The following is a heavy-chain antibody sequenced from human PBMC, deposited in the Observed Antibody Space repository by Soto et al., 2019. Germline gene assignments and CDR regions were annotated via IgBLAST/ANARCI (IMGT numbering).Heavy chain of an antibody. J-gene: IGHJ4*02. D-gene: IGHD3-22*01. CDR1: GFAFTSYS. CDR2: ISSSSSTI. CDR3: ARDDSSGYNFFDY. V-gene: IGHV3-48*02. Sequence: GGSLRLSCAASGFAFTSYSMNWVRQTPGKGLEWVSYISSSSSTIYYADSVKGRFTISRDNAKNSLYLQMNSLRDEDTAVYYCARDDSSGYNFFDYWGQGTQVTVSS.